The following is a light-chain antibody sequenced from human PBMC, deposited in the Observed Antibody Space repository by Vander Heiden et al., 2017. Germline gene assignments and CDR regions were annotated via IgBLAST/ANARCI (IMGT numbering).Light chain of an antibody. CDR1: ETISTSY. CDR2: TSS. Sequence: EIVLTQSPDTLSLSPGERATFSCRASETISTSYFAWYQQKPGHPPRLVMHTSSTRATGIPDRFSGSGSGTDFTLTISRLEPEDFAIYYCQHYGHSPPRGTFGRGTRLEIK. J-gene: IGKJ5*01. CDR3: QHYGHSPPRGT. V-gene: IGKV3-20*01.